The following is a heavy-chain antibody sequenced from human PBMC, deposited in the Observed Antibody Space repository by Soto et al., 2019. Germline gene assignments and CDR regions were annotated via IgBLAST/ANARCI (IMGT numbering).Heavy chain of an antibody. J-gene: IGHJ4*02. CDR3: ARHDVAATAFDY. D-gene: IGHD2-15*01. CDR1: GYSFTSYW. CDR2: IDPSDSYT. Sequence: GESLKISCKGSGYSFTSYWISWVRQMPGKGLEWMGRIDPSDSYTNYSPSFQGHVTISADKSISTAYLQWSSLKASDTAMYYCARHDVAATAFDYWGQGTLVTVS. V-gene: IGHV5-10-1*01.